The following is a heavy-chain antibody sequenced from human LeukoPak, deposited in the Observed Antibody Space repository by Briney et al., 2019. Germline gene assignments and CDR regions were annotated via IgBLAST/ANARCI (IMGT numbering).Heavy chain of an antibody. D-gene: IGHD3-9*01. CDR1: GFTFSSYA. CDR3: AKFYDILTGYFDY. CDR2: ISGGSGTTYYA. Sequence: GGSLRLSCAAPGFTFSSYAMSWVRQSPGKGLEWVSGISGGSGTTYYAYYADSVKGRFTISRDNSKNTLYLQMNSLRAEDTAVYYCAKFYDILTGYFDYWGQGTLVTVSS. J-gene: IGHJ4*02. V-gene: IGHV3-23*01.